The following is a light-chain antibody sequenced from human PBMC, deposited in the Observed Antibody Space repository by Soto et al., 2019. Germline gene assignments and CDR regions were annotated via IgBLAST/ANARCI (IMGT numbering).Light chain of an antibody. CDR2: HAS. Sequence: EIVMTQSPDTLSVSPGERATLSCRASQSVSSNLAWYQQKPGQSPRLVIYHASTRATGIPARFSGSGSGTEFTLTISSLQSEDFAVYYCQEYNNWPLLAFGQGTRLEIK. CDR3: QEYNNWPLLA. J-gene: IGKJ5*01. V-gene: IGKV3D-15*01. CDR1: QSVSSN.